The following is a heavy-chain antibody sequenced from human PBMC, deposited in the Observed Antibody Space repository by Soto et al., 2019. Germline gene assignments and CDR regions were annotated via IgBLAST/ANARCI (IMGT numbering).Heavy chain of an antibody. CDR3: ASNSYYYGMDV. D-gene: IGHD2-8*01. CDR2: IWYDGSNK. V-gene: IGHV3-33*01. J-gene: IGHJ6*02. Sequence: QVQLVESGGGVVQPGRSLRLSCAASGFTFSSYGMHWVRQAPGKGLEWVAVIWYDGSNKYYADSVKGRFTISRDNSKNTLYLQMNSLRAEDTAVYYCASNSYYYGMDVWGQGTTVTVSS. CDR1: GFTFSSYG.